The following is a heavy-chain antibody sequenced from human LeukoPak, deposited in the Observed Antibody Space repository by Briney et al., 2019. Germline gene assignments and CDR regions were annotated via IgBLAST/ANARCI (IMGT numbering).Heavy chain of an antibody. CDR2: IYYSGST. Sequence: SETLSLTCTVSGGSISSGDYYWSWIHQPPGKGLEWIGYIYYSGSTYYNPSLKSRVTISVDTSKNQFSLKLSSVTAADTAVYYCARYDILTGYLDYWGQGTLVTVSS. J-gene: IGHJ4*02. D-gene: IGHD3-9*01. CDR3: ARYDILTGYLDY. CDR1: GGSISSGDYY. V-gene: IGHV4-30-4*01.